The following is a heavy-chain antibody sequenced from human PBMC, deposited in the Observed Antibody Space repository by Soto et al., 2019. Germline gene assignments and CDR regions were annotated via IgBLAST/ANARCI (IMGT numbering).Heavy chain of an antibody. D-gene: IGHD2-21*02. CDR1: GFNFGGYA. V-gene: IGHV3-23*01. Sequence: GGSLRLSCAASGFNFGGYAMSWVRQAPGKGLQWVSTISGSSESTYYADSVKGRFAVSRDNSKNTLYLQMASPRAEDTAVYFCAKLRHAVVVTAIHSWGQGTLVTVSS. CDR2: ISGSSEST. J-gene: IGHJ4*02. CDR3: AKLRHAVVVTAIHS.